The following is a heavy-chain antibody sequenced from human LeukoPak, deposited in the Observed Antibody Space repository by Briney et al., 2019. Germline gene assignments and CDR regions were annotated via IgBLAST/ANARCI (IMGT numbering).Heavy chain of an antibody. CDR2: IVVGSGNT. J-gene: IGHJ6*03. V-gene: IGHV1-58*02. Sequence: ASVTVSCKASGFTFTSSAMQWVRQARGQRLEWIGWIVVGSGNTNYAQKFQERVTITRDMSKSTAYMELSSLRSEDTAVYYCAASSRYSGRYGYYYYYMDVWGKGTTVTVSS. CDR1: GFTFTSSA. D-gene: IGHD1-26*01. CDR3: AASSRYSGRYGYYYYYMDV.